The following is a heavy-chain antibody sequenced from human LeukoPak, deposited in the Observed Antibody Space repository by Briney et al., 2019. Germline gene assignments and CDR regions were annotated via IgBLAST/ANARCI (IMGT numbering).Heavy chain of an antibody. Sequence: GGSLRLSCAASGFTFSSYSMNWVRQAPGKGLEWVSSISSSSSYIYYADSVKGRFTISRDNAKNSLYLQMNSLRAEDTAVYYCASQGHTIFGPPPPWGQGTLVTVSS. V-gene: IGHV3-21*01. J-gene: IGHJ4*02. CDR3: ASQGHTIFGPPPP. D-gene: IGHD3-3*01. CDR1: GFTFSSYS. CDR2: ISSSSSYI.